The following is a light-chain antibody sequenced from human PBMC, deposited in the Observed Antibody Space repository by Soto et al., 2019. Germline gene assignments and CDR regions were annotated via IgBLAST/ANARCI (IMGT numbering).Light chain of an antibody. CDR2: AAS. CDR1: QSVNGNF. Sequence: EIVLTQSPGTLSLSPGARATLSCRASQSVNGNFLAWYQQKPGQAPRLLIYAASSRATGVPDRFSGSGSATDFSLTISRLEPEDFAVYYCQQYGSSLRTFGQGTKLEIK. V-gene: IGKV3-20*01. CDR3: QQYGSSLRT. J-gene: IGKJ2*01.